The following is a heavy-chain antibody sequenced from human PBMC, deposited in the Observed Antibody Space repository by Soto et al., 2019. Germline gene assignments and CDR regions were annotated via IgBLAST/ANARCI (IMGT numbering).Heavy chain of an antibody. CDR3: ATRITVFGLLIPPFDP. Sequence: SETLSLTCAVSGGSISSSNWWNWIRQPPGKGLEWIGEINHTGGTHYNPSLKSRVTMSGDTSKNQFSLRLSPVTAADTAIYYCATRITVFGLLIPPFDPWGQGTQVTVSS. D-gene: IGHD3-3*01. J-gene: IGHJ5*02. CDR1: GGSISSSNW. V-gene: IGHV4-4*02. CDR2: INHTGGT.